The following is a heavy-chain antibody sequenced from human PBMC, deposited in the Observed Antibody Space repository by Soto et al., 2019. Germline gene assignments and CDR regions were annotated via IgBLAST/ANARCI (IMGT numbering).Heavy chain of an antibody. J-gene: IGHJ6*02. CDR1: GGSISSYY. CDR3: ARDRGITGTTGDYYYGMDV. V-gene: IGHV4-59*01. Sequence: QVQLQESGPGLVKPSETLSLTCTVSGGSISSYYWSWIRQPPGKGLEWIGYIYYSGSTHYNPSLKSRVTISVDTSKNQFSLNLSSVTAADTAVYYCARDRGITGTTGDYYYGMDVWGQGTTVTVSS. D-gene: IGHD1-7*01. CDR2: IYYSGST.